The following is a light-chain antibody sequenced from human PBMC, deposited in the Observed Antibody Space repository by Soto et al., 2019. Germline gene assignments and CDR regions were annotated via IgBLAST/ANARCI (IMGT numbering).Light chain of an antibody. CDR3: QQYDTHWT. CDR1: QSVSNW. CDR2: KAS. V-gene: IGKV1-5*03. J-gene: IGKJ1*01. Sequence: GDRVIITCRASQSVSNWLAWYQKKPGKASNLLIDKASSLKSGAPSRFSGSGSGTEFTLTISNLQPDDLATYYCQQYDTHWTFGQGTKVDIK.